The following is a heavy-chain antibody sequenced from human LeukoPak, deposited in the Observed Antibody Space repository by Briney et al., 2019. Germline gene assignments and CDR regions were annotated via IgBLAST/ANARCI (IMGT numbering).Heavy chain of an antibody. Sequence: ASVKVSCKASGYTFTSYGISWVRQAPGQGLEWMGWISAYNGNTNYAQKLQGRVTMTTDTSTSTAYMELRSLRSADTAVYYCARAYYYDSSGYPTTTYYYYYYMDVWGKGTTVTVSS. CDR1: GYTFTSYG. CDR3: ARAYYYDSSGYPTTTYYYYYYMDV. V-gene: IGHV1-18*01. D-gene: IGHD3-22*01. CDR2: ISAYNGNT. J-gene: IGHJ6*03.